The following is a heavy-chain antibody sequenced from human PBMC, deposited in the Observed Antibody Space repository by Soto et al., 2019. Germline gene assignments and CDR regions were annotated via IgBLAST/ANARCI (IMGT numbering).Heavy chain of an antibody. V-gene: IGHV1-69*13. J-gene: IGHJ4*02. CDR1: GGTFSSYA. CDR2: IIPIFGTA. Sequence: ASVKVSCKASGGTFSSYAISWVRQAPGQGLEWMGGIIPIFGTANYAQKFQGRVTITADESTSTAYMELSSLRSEDTAVYYCASYYYDSSGYLSFDYWGQGTLVTVSS. D-gene: IGHD3-22*01. CDR3: ASYYYDSSGYLSFDY.